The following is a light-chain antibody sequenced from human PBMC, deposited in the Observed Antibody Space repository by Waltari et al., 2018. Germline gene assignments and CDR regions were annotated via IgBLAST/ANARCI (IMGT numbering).Light chain of an antibody. CDR2: SAS. J-gene: IGKJ1*01. Sequence: DIQMTQSPSSLSASVGDRVTITCRASQSISGHFNWYQQKPGQAPKFLISSASSLRSGVPSRFGGGGSGTDCTLTISSLQLEDFATYYCQQSYSYPWTFGQGTKVEI. CDR1: QSISGH. V-gene: IGKV1-39*01. CDR3: QQSYSYPWT.